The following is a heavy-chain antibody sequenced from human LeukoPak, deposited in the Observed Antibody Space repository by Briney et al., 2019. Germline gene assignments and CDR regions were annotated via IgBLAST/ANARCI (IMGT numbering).Heavy chain of an antibody. CDR3: ARDGYCSSTSCSDY. CDR2: INHSGST. D-gene: IGHD2-2*01. CDR1: GGSFSDYY. J-gene: IGHJ4*02. Sequence: PSETLSLTCAVYGGSFSDYYWSWIRQPPGKGLEWIGEINHSGSTNYNPSLKSRVTISVDTSKKQLSLKLSSVTAADTAVYCCARDGYCSSTSCSDYWGQGTLITVSS. V-gene: IGHV4-34*01.